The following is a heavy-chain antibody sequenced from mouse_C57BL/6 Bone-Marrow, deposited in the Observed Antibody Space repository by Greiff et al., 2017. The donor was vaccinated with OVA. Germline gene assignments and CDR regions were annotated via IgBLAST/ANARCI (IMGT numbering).Heavy chain of an antibody. CDR3: ARSEDYFYAMDY. CDR2: IYPGSGST. V-gene: IGHV1-55*01. Sequence: QVQLQQPGAELVKPGASVKMSCKASGYTYTSYWITWVKQRPGQGLEWIGDIYPGSGSTNYNEKFKSKATLTVDTSSSTAYMQLSSLTSEDSAVYYCARSEDYFYAMDYWGQGTSVTVSS. CDR1: GYTYTSYW. J-gene: IGHJ4*01. D-gene: IGHD1-1*01.